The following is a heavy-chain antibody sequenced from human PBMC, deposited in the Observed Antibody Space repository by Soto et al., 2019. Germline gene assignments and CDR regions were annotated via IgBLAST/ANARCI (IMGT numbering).Heavy chain of an antibody. CDR2: IDPSDSYT. CDR1: GYSLTSYW. J-gene: IGHJ6*02. CDR3: ASGLVPAAMGGYYYYGMDV. Sequence: PVESLKISCKVSGYSLTSYWISGVRQMPGKGLEWMGRIDPSDSYTNYSPSFQGHVTISADKSISTAYLQWNSLKASDTAMYYCASGLVPAAMGGYYYYGMDVWGQGTTVTVSS. V-gene: IGHV5-10-1*01. D-gene: IGHD2-2*01.